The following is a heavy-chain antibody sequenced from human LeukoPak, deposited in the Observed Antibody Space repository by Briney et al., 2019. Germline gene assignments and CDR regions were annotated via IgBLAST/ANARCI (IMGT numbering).Heavy chain of an antibody. D-gene: IGHD6-13*01. CDR1: GGSISSSSYY. Sequence: PSETLSLTCTVSGGSISSSSYYWGWIRQPPGKGLEWIGSIYYSGSTYYNPSLKSRVTISVDTSKNQFSLKLSSVTAADTAVYYCARIPRYSSSWYGGDYWGQGTLVTVSS. CDR3: ARIPRYSSSWYGGDY. V-gene: IGHV4-39*01. CDR2: IYYSGST. J-gene: IGHJ4*02.